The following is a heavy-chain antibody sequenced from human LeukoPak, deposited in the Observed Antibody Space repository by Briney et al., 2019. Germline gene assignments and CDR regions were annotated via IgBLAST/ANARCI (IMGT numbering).Heavy chain of an antibody. V-gene: IGHV3-30*14. CDR1: GFTFSSYA. CDR2: ISYDGSNK. J-gene: IGHJ4*02. D-gene: IGHD5-12*01. CDR3: ARGPSLRLAGNAFDY. Sequence: GGSLRLSCAASGFTFSSYAMHWVRQAPGKGLEWVAVISYDGSNKYYADSVKGRFTISRDISKSTLYLQMNNLRAEDTAVYYCARGPSLRLAGNAFDYWGQGTPV.